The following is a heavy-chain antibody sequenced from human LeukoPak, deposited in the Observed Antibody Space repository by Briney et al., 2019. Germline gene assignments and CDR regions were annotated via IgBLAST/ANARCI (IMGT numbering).Heavy chain of an antibody. CDR1: GYTFTSYY. D-gene: IGHD5-18*01. CDR2: INPSGGST. V-gene: IGHV1-46*01. Sequence: ASVKVSCKASGYTFTSYYMHWVRQAPGQGLEWMGIINPSGGSTSYARKFQGRVTMTRDMSTSTVYMELSSLRSEDTAVYYCARSSGYSYGSYYFDYWGQGTLVTVSS. J-gene: IGHJ4*02. CDR3: ARSSGYSYGSYYFDY.